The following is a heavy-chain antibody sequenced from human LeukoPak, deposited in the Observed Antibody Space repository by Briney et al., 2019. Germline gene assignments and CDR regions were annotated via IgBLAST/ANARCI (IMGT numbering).Heavy chain of an antibody. J-gene: IGHJ4*02. CDR3: ARGGDWVAAQPHDC. V-gene: IGHV1-69*04. CDR1: GGTFSSYA. Sequence: SVKVSCKASGGTFSSYAISWVRQAPGQGLEWMGRIIPILGIANYAQKFQGRVTITADKSTSTAYMELSSLRSEDTAVYYCARGGDWVAAQPHDCWGQGTLVTVSS. CDR2: IIPILGIA. D-gene: IGHD3/OR15-3a*01.